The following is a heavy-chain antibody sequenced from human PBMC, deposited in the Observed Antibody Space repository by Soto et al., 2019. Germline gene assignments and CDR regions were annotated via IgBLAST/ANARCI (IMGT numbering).Heavy chain of an antibody. V-gene: IGHV1-18*04. CDR2: ITGYNGNT. Sequence: VASVEVSCKTSGYTVTTYGINWVRQAPGQALERMGWITGYNGNTDYAQKFQGRLTMTTDASTSTAYMDLRSLRSDDTAVYFRARPRGGPAAPGSGMDVWGPGTTVTVSS. D-gene: IGHD2-2*01. CDR3: ARPRGGPAAPGSGMDV. J-gene: IGHJ6*02. CDR1: GYTVTTYG.